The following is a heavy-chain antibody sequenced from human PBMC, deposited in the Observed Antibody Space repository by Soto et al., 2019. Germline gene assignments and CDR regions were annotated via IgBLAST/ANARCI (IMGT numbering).Heavy chain of an antibody. D-gene: IGHD3-22*01. V-gene: IGHV4-34*01. CDR3: ARGGSRTPFSYYCDSIRYYDY. Sequence: PSGTLALTCAVYGGAFSGYYWSWVRQPPGKGLEWIGEINHSGSTNYNPSLKSRVTISVDTSKNQFSLKLSSVTAADTAVYYCARGGSRTPFSYYCDSIRYYDYRGQGTLLIGSA. CDR1: GGAFSGYY. J-gene: IGHJ4*02. CDR2: INHSGST.